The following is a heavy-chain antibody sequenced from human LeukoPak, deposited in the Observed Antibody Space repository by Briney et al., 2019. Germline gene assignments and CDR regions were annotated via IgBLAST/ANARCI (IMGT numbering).Heavy chain of an antibody. V-gene: IGHV3-23*01. Sequence: GGSLRLSCAASGFTFSSYAMSWVRQAPGKGLEWVSAISGSGGSTYYADSVKGRFTISRDNSKNTLYLQMNSLRAEDTAVYYCASNPHPGHHYYDSSGYFFWGQGTLVTVSS. J-gene: IGHJ4*02. CDR2: ISGSGGST. CDR1: GFTFSSYA. CDR3: ASNPHPGHHYYDSSGYFF. D-gene: IGHD3-22*01.